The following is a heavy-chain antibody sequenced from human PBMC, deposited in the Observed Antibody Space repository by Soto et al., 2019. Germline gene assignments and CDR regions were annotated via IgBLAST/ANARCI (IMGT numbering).Heavy chain of an antibody. D-gene: IGHD3-3*01. CDR1: GDTFTSYY. CDR3: ARSSGGNFGIIIESSNWVDP. J-gene: IGHJ5*02. CDR2: INPHGGST. Sequence: QVRLVQSGAEVRRPGASVKVSCKAPGDTFTSYYLNWVRQAPGQGLEWMGVINPHGGSTKYAQKVQGRVTMTRDTSRSTVYMELRSLRSDDTAIYYCARSSGGNFGIIIESSNWVDPWGQGTLVTVSS. V-gene: IGHV1-46*01.